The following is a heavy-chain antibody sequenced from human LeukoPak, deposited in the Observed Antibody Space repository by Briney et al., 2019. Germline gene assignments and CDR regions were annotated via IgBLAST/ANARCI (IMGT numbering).Heavy chain of an antibody. D-gene: IGHD1-26*01. CDR2: IKSKTDGGTT. CDR3: TTAPLIVGATWYYFDY. J-gene: IGHJ4*02. V-gene: IGHV3-15*01. Sequence: GESLRLSCAASGFTFSNAWMSWVRQAPGKGLEWVGRIKSKTDGGTTDYAAPVKGRFTISRDDSKNTLYLQMNSLKTEDTAVYYCTTAPLIVGATWYYFDYWGQGTLVTVSS. CDR1: GFTFSNAW.